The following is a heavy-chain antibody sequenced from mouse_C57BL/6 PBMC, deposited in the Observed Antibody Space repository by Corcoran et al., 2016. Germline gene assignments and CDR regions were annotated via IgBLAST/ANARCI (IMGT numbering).Heavy chain of an antibody. D-gene: IGHD2-12*01. CDR2: IYPGSGST. CDR3: ASFPAYYSPWGYFDV. V-gene: IGHV1-55*01. CDR1: GYTFTSYW. Sequence: QVQLQQPGAELVKPGASVKMSCKASGYTFTSYWITWVKQRPGQGLEWIGDIYPGSGSTNYNEKFKSKATLTVDTSSSTAYMQLSSLTSEDSAVYYCASFPAYYSPWGYFDVWGTGPPVILS. J-gene: IGHJ1*03.